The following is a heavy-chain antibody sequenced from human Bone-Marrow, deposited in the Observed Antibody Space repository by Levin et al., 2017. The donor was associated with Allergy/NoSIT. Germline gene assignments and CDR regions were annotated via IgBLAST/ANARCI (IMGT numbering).Heavy chain of an antibody. CDR1: GYTFTDYA. J-gene: IGHJ5*01. V-gene: IGHV1-3*01. D-gene: IGHD3-10*01. CDR2: INAGNGNT. CDR3: ARGGEHWLNWLDS. Sequence: GESLKISCKASGYTFTDYALHWVRQAPGQSLEWMGWINAGNGNTKYSLKFQDRVTITRDTSASTVYMELRSLRSEDTAMYFCARGGEHWLNWLDSWGQGTLVTVSS.